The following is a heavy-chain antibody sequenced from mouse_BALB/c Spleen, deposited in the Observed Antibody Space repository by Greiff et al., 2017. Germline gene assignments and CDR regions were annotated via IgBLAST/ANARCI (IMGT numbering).Heavy chain of an antibody. CDR3: ARSPFDY. CDR2: IDPANGNT. J-gene: IGHJ2*01. CDR1: GFNIKDTY. Sequence: EVKLMESGAELVKPGASVKLSCTASGFNIKDTYMHWVKQRPEQGLEWIGRIDPANGNTKYDPKFQGKATITADTSSNTAYLQLSSLTSEDTAVCYCARSPFDYWGQGTTLTVSS. V-gene: IGHV14-3*02.